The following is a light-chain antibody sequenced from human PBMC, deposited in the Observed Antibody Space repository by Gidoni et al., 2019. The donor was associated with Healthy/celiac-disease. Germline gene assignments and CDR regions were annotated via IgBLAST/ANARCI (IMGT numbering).Light chain of an antibody. V-gene: IGKV4-1*01. CDR3: QQYYSTPFT. Sequence: DIVMTQSQDSLAVSLGERATINCKSSQSVLYSSNNKNYLAWYQQKPGQPPKLLIYWASTRESGVPDRFSGSGSGTDVTLTISSLQAEDVAVYYCQQYYSTPFTFGPGTKVDIQ. CDR1: QSVLYSSNNKNY. J-gene: IGKJ3*01. CDR2: WAS.